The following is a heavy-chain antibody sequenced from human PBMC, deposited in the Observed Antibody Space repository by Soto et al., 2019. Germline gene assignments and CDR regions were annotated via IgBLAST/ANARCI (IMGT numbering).Heavy chain of an antibody. J-gene: IGHJ6*02. Sequence: QVQLQQWGAGLLKPSETLSLTCAVNGGSGGSFSGYYWSWIRKPPGKGLEWIGEINHSGSTNYNPSLKGRVTISVDTHKNQFSLKLSSVTAADTAVYYCARHNYDSSGYYRYYYGMDVWVQGTTGTVSS. CDR1: GGSGGSFSGYY. CDR2: INHSGST. CDR3: ARHNYDSSGYYRYYYGMDV. D-gene: IGHD3-22*01. V-gene: IGHV4-34*01.